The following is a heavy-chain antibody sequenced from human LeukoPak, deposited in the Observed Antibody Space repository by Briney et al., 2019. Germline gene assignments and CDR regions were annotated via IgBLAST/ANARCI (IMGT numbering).Heavy chain of an antibody. D-gene: IGHD3-9*01. Sequence: SETLSLTCAVSGGSISSSNWWSWVRQPPGKGLEWIGEIYHSGSTNYNPSLKSRVTISVDKSKNQFSLKLSSVTAADTAVYYCARLDYDILTGYPYWGQGTLVTVSS. CDR2: IYHSGST. V-gene: IGHV4-4*02. J-gene: IGHJ4*02. CDR1: GGSISSSNW. CDR3: ARLDYDILTGYPY.